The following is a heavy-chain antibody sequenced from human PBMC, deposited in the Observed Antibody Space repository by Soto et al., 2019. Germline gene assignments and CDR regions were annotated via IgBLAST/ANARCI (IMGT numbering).Heavy chain of an antibody. Sequence: EVQLVESGGGLVQPGGSLRLSCAASGFTFSSYWMSWVRQAPGKGLEWVANINQDGSEKYYVDSVKGRFTISRDNANRSLYLQMNSLRPEATAGYYCASGARHAGMGWGQGTLVTVSS. CDR3: ASGARHAGMG. CDR2: INQDGSEK. V-gene: IGHV3-7*05. D-gene: IGHD1-26*01. J-gene: IGHJ4*02. CDR1: GFTFSSYW.